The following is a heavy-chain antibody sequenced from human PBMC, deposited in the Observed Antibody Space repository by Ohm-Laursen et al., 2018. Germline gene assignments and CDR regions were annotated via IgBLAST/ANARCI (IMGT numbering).Heavy chain of an antibody. J-gene: IGHJ4*02. Sequence: GTLSLTCTVSGGSISGYYWSWIRQPPGKGLEWIGYVRYSGSTNYNPSLKSRVTISVDTSKNQFSLKLSSVTAADTAVYYCARPRARASGSPAHYWGQGTLVTVSS. V-gene: IGHV4-59*12. CDR2: VRYSGST. D-gene: IGHD6-19*01. CDR1: GGSISGYY. CDR3: ARPRARASGSPAHY.